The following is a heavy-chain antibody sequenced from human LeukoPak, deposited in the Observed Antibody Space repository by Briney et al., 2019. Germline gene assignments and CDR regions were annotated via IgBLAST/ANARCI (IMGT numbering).Heavy chain of an antibody. CDR1: GYTFTGYY. Sequence: GASVKVSFKASGYTFTGYYMHWVRQAPGQGLEWMGWINPNSGGTNYAQKFQGRVTMTRDTSISTAYMELSRLRSDDTAVYYCARDRTRTGYSSGWYHDYWGQGTLVTVSS. D-gene: IGHD6-19*01. J-gene: IGHJ4*02. CDR2: INPNSGGT. CDR3: ARDRTRTGYSSGWYHDY. V-gene: IGHV1-2*02.